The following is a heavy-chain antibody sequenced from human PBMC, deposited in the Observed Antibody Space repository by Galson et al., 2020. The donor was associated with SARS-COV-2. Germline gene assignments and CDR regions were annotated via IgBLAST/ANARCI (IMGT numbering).Heavy chain of an antibody. CDR1: GFTFSSYA. CDR2: ISGSGSTI. V-gene: IGHV3-23*01. J-gene: IGHJ6*02. D-gene: IGHD4-17*01. Sequence: GGSLRLSCAASGFTFSSYAMSWVRQAPGKGLEWVSAISGSGSTIYYADSVKGRFTISRDNAKNSLYLQMNSLRAEDTAVYYCARDVMRGDYDNYYYYYGMDVWGQGTTVTVSS. CDR3: ARDVMRGDYDNYYYYYGMDV.